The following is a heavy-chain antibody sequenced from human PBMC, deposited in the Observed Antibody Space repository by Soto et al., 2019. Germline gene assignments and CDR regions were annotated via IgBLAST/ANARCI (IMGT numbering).Heavy chain of an antibody. CDR1: GFTFSTYT. D-gene: IGHD4-17*01. CDR3: AKDMRPDGVWDFDY. Sequence: VQLLESGGGLAQPGGSLSLSCAASGFTFSTYTMAWVRQAPGRGPEWVAGVSQDGTAHYAESIKGRFTSSRDNSRDTVYLQMITLRGEDTAVYYCAKDMRPDGVWDFDYWGQGTLVTVSS. V-gene: IGHV3-23*01. CDR2: VSQDGTA. J-gene: IGHJ4*02.